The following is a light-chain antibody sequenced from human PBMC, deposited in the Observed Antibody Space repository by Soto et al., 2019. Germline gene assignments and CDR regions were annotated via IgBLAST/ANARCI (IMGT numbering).Light chain of an antibody. CDR3: QQYGSSPLYT. Sequence: VLTQSPGTLSLSPGERATLSCRAGQSVSSGYLAWYQQKPGQAPRLLIYATYTRATGIPDRFSGSGSGTDFTLTISRLQPEDFAVYYCQQYGSSPLYTFGQGTKLGIK. CDR1: QSVSSGY. V-gene: IGKV3-20*01. J-gene: IGKJ2*01. CDR2: ATY.